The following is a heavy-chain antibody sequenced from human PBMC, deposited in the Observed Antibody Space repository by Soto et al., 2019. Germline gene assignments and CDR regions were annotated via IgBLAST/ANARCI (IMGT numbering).Heavy chain of an antibody. J-gene: IGHJ6*02. CDR3: ATSGWNEDFYYYYGMEV. Sequence: SETLSLTCAVSGDSVTRSNWWSWVRQSPGKGLEWIGEIYHSGNTKYNPSLKSRVTISVDKSKNQFSMNMTSVTAADTAVYYCATSGWNEDFYYYYGMEVWGQGTTVT. CDR1: GDSVTRSNW. D-gene: IGHD6-19*01. CDR2: IYHSGNT. V-gene: IGHV4-4*02.